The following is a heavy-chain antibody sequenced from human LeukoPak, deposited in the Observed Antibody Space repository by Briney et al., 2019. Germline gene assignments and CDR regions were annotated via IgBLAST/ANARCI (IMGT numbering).Heavy chain of an antibody. CDR1: GFTFSSYW. CDR3: ARGGPTGDLLDY. D-gene: IGHD7-27*01. CDR2: INSDGSST. J-gene: IGHJ4*02. Sequence: GGSLRLSCAASGFTFSSYWMHWVRQAPGKGLVWVSRINSDGSSTSYADSVKGRFTISRDNAKNTLYLQMNSLRAEDTAVYYCARGGPTGDLLDYWGQGTLVTVSS. V-gene: IGHV3-74*01.